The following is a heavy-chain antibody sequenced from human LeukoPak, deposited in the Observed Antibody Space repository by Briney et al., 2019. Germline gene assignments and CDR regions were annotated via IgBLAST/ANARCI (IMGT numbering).Heavy chain of an antibody. J-gene: IGHJ6*04. CDR3: AELGITLIGGV. CDR2: ISSSGSTI. Sequence: PGGSLRLSCAASGFTFSSYEVNWFRQAPGKGLEWVSYISSSGSTIYYADSVKGRFTISRDNAKNSLYLQMNSLRAEDTAVYYCAELGITLIGGVWGKGTTVTISS. CDR1: GFTFSSYE. D-gene: IGHD3-10*02. V-gene: IGHV3-48*03.